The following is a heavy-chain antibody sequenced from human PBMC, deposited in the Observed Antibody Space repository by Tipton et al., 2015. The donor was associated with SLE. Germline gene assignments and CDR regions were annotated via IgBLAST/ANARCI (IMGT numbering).Heavy chain of an antibody. CDR1: GGSISSDTFY. D-gene: IGHD6-19*01. CDR3: ARSSSGWYKGAMDV. CDR2: IYYSGST. J-gene: IGHJ6*03. Sequence: TLSLTCTVSGGSISSDTFYWGWIRQPPGKGLEWIGTIYYSGSTSYNPSLKSRVTISIDTSNDHFSLRLSSVTAADTAIYYCARSSSGWYKGAMDVWGKGTTVIVSS. V-gene: IGHV4-39*07.